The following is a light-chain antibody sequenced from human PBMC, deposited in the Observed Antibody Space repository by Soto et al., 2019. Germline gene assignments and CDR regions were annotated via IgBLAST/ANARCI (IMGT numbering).Light chain of an antibody. CDR2: GAS. Sequence: EIVMTQSPATLSVSPGERATLSCRASQSVSSNLAWYQQKPGQAPRLLIYGASTRATGIPARFSGSGYGTAFTLTISSLQSEDFAVYYCQHYNNWPRTFGQGTKVEIK. CDR1: QSVSSN. CDR3: QHYNNWPRT. J-gene: IGKJ1*01. V-gene: IGKV3-15*01.